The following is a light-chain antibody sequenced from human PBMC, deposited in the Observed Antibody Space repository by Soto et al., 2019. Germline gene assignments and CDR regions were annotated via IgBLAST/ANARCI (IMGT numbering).Light chain of an antibody. J-gene: IGKJ1*01. CDR3: VQGTPLPWT. CDR1: QSLVHRSGNTY. V-gene: IGKV2-24*01. Sequence: EIVMTQTPLLSPVTVGQPASISCRSSQSLVHRSGNTYLSWLKQRPGQPPRLLIYKISNPFSGVPDRFSGRGAGTDFTLKISRVETDDVGVYYCVQGTPLPWTFGQGTKVEI. CDR2: KIS.